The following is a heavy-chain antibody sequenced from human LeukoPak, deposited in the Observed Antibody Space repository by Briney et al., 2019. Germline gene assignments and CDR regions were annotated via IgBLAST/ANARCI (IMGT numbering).Heavy chain of an antibody. CDR2: ISSSSSYT. CDR3: AKDKGSVAGGGRFDS. D-gene: IGHD6-19*01. V-gene: IGHV3-11*05. CDR1: GSTFSDYY. J-gene: IGHJ4*02. Sequence: GGSLRLSCAASGSTFSDYYMSWIRQAPGKGLEWVSYISSSSSYTNYADSVKGRFTISRDNAKNSLYLQMNSLRAEDTAVYYCAKDKGSVAGGGRFDSWGQGTLVTVSS.